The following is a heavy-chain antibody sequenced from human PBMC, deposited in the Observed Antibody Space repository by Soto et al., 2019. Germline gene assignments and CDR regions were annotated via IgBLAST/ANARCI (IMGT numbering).Heavy chain of an antibody. CDR3: FREDDGGDRDYYGLDV. Sequence: QVQLQESGPGLVRPSQTLSLTCTVSGGSISSDHYHWTWIRQTPGKGLEWIGYIHYSGSVYYNPSLQSRVHMSVDTSKNLFSLKLSSVTAADTADYFWFREDDGGDRDYYGLDVWGQGTTVTVSS. D-gene: IGHD4-17*01. V-gene: IGHV4-30-4*01. J-gene: IGHJ6*02. CDR2: IHYSGSV. CDR1: GGSISSDHYH.